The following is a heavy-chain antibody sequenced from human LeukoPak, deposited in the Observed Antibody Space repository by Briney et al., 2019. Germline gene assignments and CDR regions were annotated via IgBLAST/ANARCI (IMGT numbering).Heavy chain of an antibody. D-gene: IGHD3-22*01. J-gene: IGHJ4*02. CDR1: GGSISSSSYY. CDR2: IYYSGST. Sequence: SETLSLTCTVSGGSISSSSYYWDWIRQPPGMGLEWIGTIYYSGSTYYNPSLKSRVTMSVDTSKNQFSLKLSSVTAADTAVYYCARVGSSGYWAFDYWGQGTLVTVSS. V-gene: IGHV4-39*07. CDR3: ARVGSSGYWAFDY.